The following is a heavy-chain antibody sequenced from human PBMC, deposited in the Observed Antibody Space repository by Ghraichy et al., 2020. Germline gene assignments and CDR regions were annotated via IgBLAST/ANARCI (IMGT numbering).Heavy chain of an antibody. CDR1: GGSISSYY. V-gene: IGHV4-59*01. CDR2: IYYSGST. D-gene: IGHD3-3*01. CDR3: ARDNYDFWSGYYAPNWFDP. Sequence: SETLSLTCTVSGGSISSYYWSWIRQPPGKGLEWIGYIYYSGSTNYNPSLKSRVTISVDTSKNQFSLKLSSVTAADTAVYYCARDNYDFWSGYYAPNWFDPWGQEPWSPSPQ. J-gene: IGHJ5*02.